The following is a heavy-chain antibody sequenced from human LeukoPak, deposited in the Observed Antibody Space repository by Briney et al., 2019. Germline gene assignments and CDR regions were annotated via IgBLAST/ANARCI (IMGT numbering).Heavy chain of an antibody. CDR1: GGSISSGSYY. V-gene: IGHV4-61*02. D-gene: IGHD5-24*01. J-gene: IGHJ4*02. CDR3: ARLRGDGYNWGVFYFDY. CDR2: IYTSGST. Sequence: SQTLSLTCTVSGGSISSGSYYWSWIRQPAGKGLEWIGRIYTSGSTYYNPSLKSRVTISVDTSKNQFSLKLSSVTAADTAVYYCARLRGDGYNWGVFYFDYWGQGTLVTVSS.